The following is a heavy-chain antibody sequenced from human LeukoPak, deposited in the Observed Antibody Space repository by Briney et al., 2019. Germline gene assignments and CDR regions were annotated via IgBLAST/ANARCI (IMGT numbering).Heavy chain of an antibody. V-gene: IGHV4-34*01. Sequence: GSLRLSCAASGFIFDDYDVSWIRQPPGKGLEWIGEINHSGSTNYNPSLKSRVTMSVDTSKNQFSLKLSSVTAADTAVYYCARADSSSWYAVGWFDPWGQGTLVTVSS. CDR3: ARADSSSWYAVGWFDP. CDR1: GFIFDDYD. D-gene: IGHD6-13*01. J-gene: IGHJ5*02. CDR2: INHSGST.